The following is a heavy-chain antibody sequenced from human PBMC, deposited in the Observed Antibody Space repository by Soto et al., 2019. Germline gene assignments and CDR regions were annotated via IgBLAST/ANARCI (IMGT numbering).Heavy chain of an antibody. CDR3: ARVVVAGGHYYYGMDV. CDR2: ISLSGGST. D-gene: IGHD6-19*01. V-gene: IGHV3-23*01. CDR1: GFTFSNYA. J-gene: IGHJ6*02. Sequence: EVKLLESGGGLVQPGGSLRLSCAASGFTFSNYAMNWVRQAPGKGLEWVSGISLSGGSTYYADSVKGRFTISRDNSKNTLYLQMNSLRAEDMAVYHCARVVVAGGHYYYGMDVWGQGTTVT.